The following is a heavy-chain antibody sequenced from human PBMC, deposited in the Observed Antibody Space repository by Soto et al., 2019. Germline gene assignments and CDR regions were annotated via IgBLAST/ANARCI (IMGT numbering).Heavy chain of an antibody. CDR3: ARESEDLTSNFDY. Sequence: GGSLRLSCAASGFTFTRYSMNWVRQAPGKGLEWVSSISSTTNYIYYADSMKGRFTVSRDNAKNSVYLEMNSLSAEDTAVYYCARESEDLTSNFDYWGQGTLVTVYS. CDR1: GFTFTRYS. CDR2: ISSTTNYI. J-gene: IGHJ4*02. V-gene: IGHV3-21*01.